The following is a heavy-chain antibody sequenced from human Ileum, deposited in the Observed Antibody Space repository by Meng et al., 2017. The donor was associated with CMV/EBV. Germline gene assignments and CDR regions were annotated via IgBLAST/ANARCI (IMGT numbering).Heavy chain of an antibody. Sequence: HITLQESGPTMVKPTQTLTLTCTFSGFSFSTRGVGVGWIRQPPGKALEWLALIYWDEDKGYSPSLKRRLTITKDTSKNQVVLTMTNVDPVDTATYFCARSLYYSSYYFDYWGQGTLVTVSS. CDR2: IYWDEDK. J-gene: IGHJ4*02. CDR1: GFSFSTRGVG. D-gene: IGHD3-16*01. V-gene: IGHV2-5*02. CDR3: ARSLYYSSYYFDY.